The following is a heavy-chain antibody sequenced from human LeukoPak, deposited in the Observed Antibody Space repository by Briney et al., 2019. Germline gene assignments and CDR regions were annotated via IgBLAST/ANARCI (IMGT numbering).Heavy chain of an antibody. CDR3: AKVSDMVRGVTVDY. CDR2: ISGSGGST. CDR1: GFTFSSYA. J-gene: IGHJ4*02. Sequence: GGSLRLSCAASGFTFSSYAMSWVRQAPGKGLEWVSAISGSGGSTYYADSVKGRFTISRYNSKNTLYLQMNSLRAEDTAVYYCAKVSDMVRGVTVDYWGQGTLVTVSS. D-gene: IGHD3-10*01. V-gene: IGHV3-23*01.